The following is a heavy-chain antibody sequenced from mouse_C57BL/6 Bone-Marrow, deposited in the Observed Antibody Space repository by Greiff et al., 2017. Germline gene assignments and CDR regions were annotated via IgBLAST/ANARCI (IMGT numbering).Heavy chain of an antibody. J-gene: IGHJ2*01. CDR2: IYHRSGNT. V-gene: IGHV1-81*01. Sequence: VQLQQSGAELARPGASVKLSCKASGYTFTSYGISWVKQRTGQGLEWIGEIYHRSGNTYYNEKFKGKATLTADKSSSTAYMELRSLTSEDSAVSVCSRREDSSGYEDDFDYWGQGTTLTVSS. CDR1: GYTFTSYG. CDR3: SRREDSSGYEDDFDY. D-gene: IGHD3-2*02.